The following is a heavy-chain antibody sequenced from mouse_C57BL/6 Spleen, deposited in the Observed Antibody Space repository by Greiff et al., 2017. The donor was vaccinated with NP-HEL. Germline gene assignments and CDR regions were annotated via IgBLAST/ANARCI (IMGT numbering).Heavy chain of an antibody. CDR2: INPNYGTT. Sequence: EVQLQQSGPELVKPGASVKISCKASGYSFTDYNMNWVKQSTGKSLEWIGVINPNYGTTSYNQKFKGKATLTVDQSSSTAYMQLNSLTSEDSAFSFCARSSIWDDYIDYWGQGTTLTVSS. V-gene: IGHV1-39*01. CDR3: ARSSIWDDYIDY. J-gene: IGHJ2*01. CDR1: GYSFTDYN. D-gene: IGHD4-1*01.